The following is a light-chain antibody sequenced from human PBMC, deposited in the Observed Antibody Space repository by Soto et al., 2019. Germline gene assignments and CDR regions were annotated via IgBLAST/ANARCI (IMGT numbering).Light chain of an antibody. CDR2: DAS. V-gene: IGKV3-11*01. CDR3: QQRSSWPPT. J-gene: IGKJ4*01. CDR1: QSVSIN. Sequence: EIVMTPSPAPPSVSPGERATLSRRASQSVSINLAWYQQKPGQAPRLLIYDASNRATGIPARFSGSGSGTDFTLTISSLEPEDFAVYYCQQRSSWPPTFGGGTKVDIK.